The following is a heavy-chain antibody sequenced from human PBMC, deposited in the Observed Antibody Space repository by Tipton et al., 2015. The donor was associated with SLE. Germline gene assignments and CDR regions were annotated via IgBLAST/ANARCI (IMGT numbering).Heavy chain of an antibody. Sequence: TLSLTCAVYGGSFSGYYWSWIRQPPGKGLEWIGEINHSGSTNYNPSLKSRVTISVDTSKNQFSLKLSSVTAADTAVYYCARGRIVVPAVLYYFDYWGQGTLVTVSS. D-gene: IGHD2-2*01. CDR1: GGSFSGYY. J-gene: IGHJ4*02. CDR3: ARGRIVVPAVLYYFDY. CDR2: INHSGST. V-gene: IGHV4-34*01.